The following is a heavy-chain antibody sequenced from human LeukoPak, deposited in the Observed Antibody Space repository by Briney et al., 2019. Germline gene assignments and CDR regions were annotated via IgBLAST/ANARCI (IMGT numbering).Heavy chain of an antibody. CDR1: GFTFSSYA. V-gene: IGHV3-23*01. D-gene: IGHD3-16*01. CDR3: AKDRAQEDITSGVDAFDI. CDR2: ISGSGGST. Sequence: GGSLRLSCAASGFTFSSYAISWVRQAPGKGLEWGSGISGSGGSTYNADSVKGRFTISRDNSKNTLYLQMNSLRAEDTAVYYCAKDRAQEDITSGVDAFDIWGQGTVVTVSS. J-gene: IGHJ3*02.